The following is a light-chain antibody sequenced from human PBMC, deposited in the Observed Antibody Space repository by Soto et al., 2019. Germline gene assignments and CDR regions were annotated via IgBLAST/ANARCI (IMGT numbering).Light chain of an antibody. Sequence: EIVMTQSPATLSLSPGERAALSCRASQSINSELAWYQQKPGQPPRLLIYGASTRATGVPARFXGSEXGSXXXXXXXGLQSEDFAVYYCQQGHNWPLTFGQGTRLEI. V-gene: IGKV3-15*01. CDR3: QQGHNWPLT. CDR1: QSINSE. J-gene: IGKJ2*01. CDR2: GAS.